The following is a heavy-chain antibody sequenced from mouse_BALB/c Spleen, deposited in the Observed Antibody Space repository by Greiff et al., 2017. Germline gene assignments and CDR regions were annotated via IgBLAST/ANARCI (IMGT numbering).Heavy chain of an antibody. D-gene: IGHD1-1*01. J-gene: IGHJ2*01. Sequence: EVQLVESGGDLVKPGGSLKLSCAASGFTFSSYCMSWVRQTPDKRLEWVATISSGGSYTYYPDSVKGRFTISRDNAKNTLYLQMSSLKSEDTAMYYCASVRSYYFDDWGQGTTLTVSS. CDR3: ASVRSYYFDD. CDR2: ISSGGSYT. V-gene: IGHV5-6*01. CDR1: GFTFSSYC.